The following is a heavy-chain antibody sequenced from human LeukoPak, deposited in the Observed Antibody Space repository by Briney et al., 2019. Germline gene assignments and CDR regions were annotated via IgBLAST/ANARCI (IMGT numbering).Heavy chain of an antibody. Sequence: GGSLRLSCAASGFTFSSYAMSWVRQAPGKGLEWVSAISGSGGSTYFADSVKGRFTISRDNSKNTLFLQMNSLRAEDTAVYYCAKVEGWELRGGWFDPWGQGTLVTVSS. D-gene: IGHD1-26*01. J-gene: IGHJ5*02. CDR3: AKVEGWELRGGWFDP. V-gene: IGHV3-23*01. CDR2: ISGSGGST. CDR1: GFTFSSYA.